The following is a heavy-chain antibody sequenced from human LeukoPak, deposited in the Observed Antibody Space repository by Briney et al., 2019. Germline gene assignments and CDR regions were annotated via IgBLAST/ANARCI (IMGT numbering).Heavy chain of an antibody. CDR2: VKPGGNNK. V-gene: IGHV3-30*02. CDR3: AKGPGSVRGVNRYYFDY. D-gene: IGHD3-10*01. CDR1: GFTFSWNG. J-gene: IGHJ4*02. Sequence: GGSLRLSCAASGFTFSWNGMHWVRQAPGKGLEWVAFVKPGGNNKYYPDSVRGRFTISKDNSKKTLYLQMESLRPADTAMYSCAKGPGSVRGVNRYYFDYWGQGTLVTVSS.